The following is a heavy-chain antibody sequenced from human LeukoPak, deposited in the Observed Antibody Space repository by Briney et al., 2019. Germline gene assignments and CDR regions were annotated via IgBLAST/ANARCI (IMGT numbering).Heavy chain of an antibody. D-gene: IGHD6-19*01. CDR3: ARGPVAGASDL. CDR1: GFTFRTYD. CDR2: IGTAGET. V-gene: IGHV3-13*01. J-gene: IGHJ4*02. Sequence: GGSLRLSCAASGFTFRTYDMHWVRQVPGKGLEWVSAIGTAGETYYRGSVKGRFTISRDNGKTSLYLQMNSLRVEDTAVYYCARGPVAGASDLWGQGTLVTVFS.